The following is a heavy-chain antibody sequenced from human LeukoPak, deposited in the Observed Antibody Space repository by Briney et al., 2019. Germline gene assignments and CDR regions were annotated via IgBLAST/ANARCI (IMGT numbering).Heavy chain of an antibody. CDR3: ARGGAPSIAAAGKDFDY. Sequence: GASVKVSCKASGYTFTSYGISWVRQAPGQGLEWMGWISAYNGNTNYAQKLQGRVTMTTDTSTSTAYMELRSLRSEDTAVYYCARGGAPSIAAAGKDFDYWGQGTLVTVSS. J-gene: IGHJ4*02. D-gene: IGHD6-13*01. V-gene: IGHV1-18*01. CDR1: GYTFTSYG. CDR2: ISAYNGNT.